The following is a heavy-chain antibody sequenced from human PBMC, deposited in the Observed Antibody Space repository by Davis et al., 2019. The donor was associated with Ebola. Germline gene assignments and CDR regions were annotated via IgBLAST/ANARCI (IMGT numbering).Heavy chain of an antibody. J-gene: IGHJ4*02. V-gene: IGHV4-59*12. D-gene: IGHD4-17*01. CDR1: GGSFSGYY. CDR3: ARGLRRAIHGVDY. CDR2: IYYSGST. Sequence: GSLRLSCAVYGGSFSGYYWSWIRQPPGKGLEWIGYIYYSGSTNYNPPLKSRVTISLDTSKNQFSLKLSSVTAADTAVYYCARGLRRAIHGVDYWGQGTLVTVSS.